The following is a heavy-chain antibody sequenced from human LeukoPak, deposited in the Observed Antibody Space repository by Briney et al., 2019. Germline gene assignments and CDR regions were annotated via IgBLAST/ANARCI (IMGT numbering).Heavy chain of an antibody. CDR2: IYYSGST. D-gene: IGHD6-19*01. CDR3: DLIAVAGTDYFDY. V-gene: IGHV4-31*03. Sequence: SETLSLTCTVSGGSISSGGFYWSWIRQHPGKGLEWIGDIYYSGSTHYNPSLKSRVTISVDTSKDQFSLKLTSVTAADTAVYYCDLIAVAGTDYFDYWGQGTLVTVSS. J-gene: IGHJ4*02. CDR1: GGSISSGGFY.